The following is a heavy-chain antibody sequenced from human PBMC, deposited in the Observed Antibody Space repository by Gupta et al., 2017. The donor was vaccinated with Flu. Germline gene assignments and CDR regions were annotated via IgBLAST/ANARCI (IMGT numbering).Heavy chain of an antibody. Sequence: EVQLVESGGGLVQPGGSLRLSCAASEFTFSSYWMHWVRQAPGKGLVWVSRINIDGSTTNYADSVEGRFTISRDNAKNTLYLEMNSLRAEDTAVYYCARAGSYRFDYWGQGTLVTVSS. CDR2: INIDGSTT. D-gene: IGHD1-26*01. V-gene: IGHV3-74*01. CDR1: EFTFSSYW. J-gene: IGHJ4*02. CDR3: ARAGSYRFDY.